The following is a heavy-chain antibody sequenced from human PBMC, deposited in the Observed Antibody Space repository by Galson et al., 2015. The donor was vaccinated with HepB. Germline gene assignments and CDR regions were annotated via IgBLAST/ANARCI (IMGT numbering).Heavy chain of an antibody. J-gene: IGHJ4*02. Sequence: SVKVSCKASGYTFTKFGISWVRQAPGQGLEWMAWISGYSGHTNYPQKFQGRVTVTADTSTTTVYMVLRSLRSDDTAVYYCATVTRAVAGSGGIYWGQGTLVTVSS. D-gene: IGHD6-19*01. CDR2: ISGYSGHT. CDR3: ATVTRAVAGSGGIY. CDR1: GYTFTKFG. V-gene: IGHV1-18*01.